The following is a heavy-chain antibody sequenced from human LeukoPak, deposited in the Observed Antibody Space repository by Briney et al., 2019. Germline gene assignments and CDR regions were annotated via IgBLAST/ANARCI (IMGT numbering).Heavy chain of an antibody. D-gene: IGHD2-2*01. J-gene: IGHJ4*02. CDR2: IYKSGTT. Sequence: PSETLSLTCTVSGASVSSDYWSWIRQPAGRGLEWIGHIYKSGTTNHNPSLKSRVTMSIDTSKNQFSLNLNSVTAADTAVYYCARTAHCSSTTCFHYFDYWGQGTLVTVSS. CDR3: ARTAHCSSTTCFHYFDY. V-gene: IGHV4-4*07. CDR1: GASVSSDY.